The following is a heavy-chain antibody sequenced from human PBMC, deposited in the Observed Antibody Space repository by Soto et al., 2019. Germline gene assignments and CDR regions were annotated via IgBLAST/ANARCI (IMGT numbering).Heavy chain of an antibody. CDR3: ARGRAAADYYYYGMDV. CDR2: IYPGDSDT. Sequence: GESLKISCKGSGYSFTSYWIGWVRQMPGKGLEWMGIIYPGDSDTRYSPSFQGQVTISADKSISTAYLQWSSLKASDTAMYYCARGRAAADYYYYGMDVWGQGTTVTVSS. J-gene: IGHJ6*02. D-gene: IGHD6-13*01. V-gene: IGHV5-51*01. CDR1: GYSFTSYW.